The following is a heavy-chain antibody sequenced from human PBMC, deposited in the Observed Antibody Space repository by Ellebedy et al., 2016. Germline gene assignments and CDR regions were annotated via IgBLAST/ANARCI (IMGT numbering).Heavy chain of an antibody. J-gene: IGHJ4*02. CDR3: ARGTISVTMVVAVFTGGIYYFDY. CDR1: GGSFSGYY. V-gene: IGHV4-34*01. Sequence: GSLRLSXAVYGGSFSGYYWTWIRQPPGKGLEWIGEINHSGSTNYNPSLKSRVAISLDTSMNQSSLKLTSVTAADTAVYYCARGTISVTMVVAVFTGGIYYFDYWGQGTLATVSS. CDR2: INHSGST. D-gene: IGHD3-22*01.